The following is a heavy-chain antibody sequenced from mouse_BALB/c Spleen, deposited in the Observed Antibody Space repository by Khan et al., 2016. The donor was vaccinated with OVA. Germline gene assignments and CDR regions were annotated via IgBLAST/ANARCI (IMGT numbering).Heavy chain of an antibody. Sequence: EVQLQESGPDLVKPSQSLSLTCTVTGYSITSGYSWHWIRQFPGHRLEWMAYIYSSGIINYNPSLKSRISITRDTSKNQFFLHLNSVTTEDTATYYCARDGSYMDYWGQGTSVTVSS. CDR3: ARDGSYMDY. CDR2: IYSSGII. CDR1: GYSITSGYS. V-gene: IGHV3-1*02. D-gene: IGHD1-1*02. J-gene: IGHJ4*01.